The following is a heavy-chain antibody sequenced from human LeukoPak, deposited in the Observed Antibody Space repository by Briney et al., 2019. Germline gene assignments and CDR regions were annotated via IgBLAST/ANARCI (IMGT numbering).Heavy chain of an antibody. Sequence: NPSETLSLTCAVYGGSFSGYYWSWIRQPPGKGLEWIGEINHSGSTNYNPSLKSRVTISVDTSKNQFSLKLSSVTAADTAVYYCARGHVPTPRLRRNWFDPWGQGTLVTVSS. CDR3: ARGHVPTPRLRRNWFDP. J-gene: IGHJ5*02. CDR1: GGSFSGYY. V-gene: IGHV4-34*01. CDR2: INHSGST. D-gene: IGHD4-17*01.